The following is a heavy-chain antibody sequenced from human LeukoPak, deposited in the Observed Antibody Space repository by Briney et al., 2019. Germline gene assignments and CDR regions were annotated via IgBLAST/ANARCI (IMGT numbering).Heavy chain of an antibody. V-gene: IGHV4-59*08. CDR2: SAYGAST. CDR3: VGGYNFDY. D-gene: IGHD5-18*01. CDR1: GGSISSYY. J-gene: IGHJ4*02. Sequence: SETLSLTCTVSGGSISSYYWTWIRQPPGKGLEWIGYSAYGASTNYNPSLKGRVTVSVDTSNNQFSLKLSSVTAADTAVYYCVGGYNFDYWGQGTLVTVSS.